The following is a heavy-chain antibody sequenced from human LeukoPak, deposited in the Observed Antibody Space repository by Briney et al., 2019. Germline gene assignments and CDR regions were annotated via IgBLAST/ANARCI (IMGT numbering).Heavy chain of an antibody. D-gene: IGHD3-3*01. V-gene: IGHV3-66*01. Sequence: GGSLRLSCAASGFTVSSNYMSWVRQAPGKGLEWVSVIYSGGSTYYADSVKGRFTISRDNAKNSLYLQMNSLRAEDTAVYYCARGTYDFWSGYLYFDYWGQGTLVTVSS. CDR2: IYSGGST. J-gene: IGHJ4*02. CDR3: ARGTYDFWSGYLYFDY. CDR1: GFTVSSNY.